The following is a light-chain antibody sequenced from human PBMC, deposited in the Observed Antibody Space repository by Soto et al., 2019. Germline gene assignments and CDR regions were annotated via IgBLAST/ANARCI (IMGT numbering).Light chain of an antibody. Sequence: QSVLTQPPSVSGAPGQRVTISCTGSSSNIGAGYDVHWYQRLPGTAPKVLIYGNNNRPSGVPDRFSGSKSGTSASLAITGLQAEDEADYYCQSYDRSLSGSYVFGPGTKLTVL. V-gene: IGLV1-40*01. CDR2: GNN. CDR1: SSNIGAGYD. J-gene: IGLJ1*01. CDR3: QSYDRSLSGSYV.